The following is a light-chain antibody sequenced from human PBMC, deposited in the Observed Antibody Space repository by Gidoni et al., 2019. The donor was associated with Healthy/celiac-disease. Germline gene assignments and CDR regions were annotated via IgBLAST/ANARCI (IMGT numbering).Light chain of an antibody. CDR2: DAS. CDR1: QGISSA. V-gene: IGKV1-13*02. Sequence: AIQLTQSPSSLSASVGDRVTITCRASQGISSALAWYQQKPGKAPKLLIYDASSLESGVPSRFSGSGSGTDFTLTISSLQPEDFATYYCQQCNSYGTFGPGTKVDIK. J-gene: IGKJ3*01. CDR3: QQCNSYGT.